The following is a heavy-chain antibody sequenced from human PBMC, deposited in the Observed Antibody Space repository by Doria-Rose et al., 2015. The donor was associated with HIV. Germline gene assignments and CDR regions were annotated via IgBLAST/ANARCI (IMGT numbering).Heavy chain of an antibody. CDR1: GASVSSRGYY. D-gene: IGHD3-3*01. CDR3: ARMGSYRELDY. CDR2: AYYTGTS. V-gene: IGHV4-31*03. J-gene: IGHJ4*02. Sequence: VQLLESGPGLVKPSETLSLTCSVSGASVSSRGYYWNWIRQVPGKGLESLGYAYYTGTSDYSPSLKSRLNMAVDTSKNQFSLKLSFVTVADTAVYYCARMGSYRELDYWGQGAPVIVSA.